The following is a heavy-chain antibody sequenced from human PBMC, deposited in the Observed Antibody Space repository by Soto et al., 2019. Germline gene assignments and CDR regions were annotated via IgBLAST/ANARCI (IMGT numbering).Heavy chain of an antibody. J-gene: IGHJ6*03. D-gene: IGHD3-16*01. V-gene: IGHV4-31*11. CDR1: GGSISNGGYY. Sequence: QVQLQESGPGLVKPSQTLSLTCVVSGGSISNGGYYWSWIRQHPGKGLEWIGAIYFSGSTYYNPSLNSRVTISVATPKTQFYLKLSSVTAADTGVYYCARDSHSQKPTHRWGGGYMDVWCKGTTVTVSS. CDR3: ARDSHSQKPTHRWGGGYMDV. CDR2: IYFSGST.